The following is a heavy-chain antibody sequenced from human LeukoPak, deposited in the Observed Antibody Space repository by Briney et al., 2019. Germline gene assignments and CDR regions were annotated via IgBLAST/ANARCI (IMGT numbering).Heavy chain of an antibody. CDR3: ARHQPDSSGYYYVPYYFDY. CDR2: IYYSGST. CDR1: GGSISSSSYY. J-gene: IGHJ4*02. D-gene: IGHD3-22*01. Sequence: SETLSLTCTVSGGSISSSSYYWGWIRQPPGKGLEWIGSIYYSGSTYYNPSLKSRVTISVDTSKNQFSLKLSSVTAADTAVYYCARHQPDSSGYYYVPYYFDYWGQGTLVTVSS. V-gene: IGHV4-39*01.